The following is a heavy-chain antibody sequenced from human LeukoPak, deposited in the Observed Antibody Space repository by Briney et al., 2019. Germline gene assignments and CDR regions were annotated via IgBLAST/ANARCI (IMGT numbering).Heavy chain of an antibody. J-gene: IGHJ4*02. CDR3: ARDMAEEQLAEGFDY. Sequence: ASVKVSCKASGYTFTSYGISWVRLAPGQGLEWMGWISAYNGNTNYAQKLQGRVTMTTDTSTSTVYMELSSLRSEDTAVYYCARDMAEEQLAEGFDYWGQGTLVTVSS. CDR2: ISAYNGNT. V-gene: IGHV1-18*01. D-gene: IGHD6-6*01. CDR1: GYTFTSYG.